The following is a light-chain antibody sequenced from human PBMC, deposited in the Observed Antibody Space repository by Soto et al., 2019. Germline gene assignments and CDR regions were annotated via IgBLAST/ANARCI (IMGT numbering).Light chain of an antibody. CDR1: QSVSSN. CDR3: QQINTWPPMYT. J-gene: IGKJ2*01. CDR2: GAS. Sequence: EIVMTQSPATLSVSPGERATLSCRASQSVSSNLAWYQQKPGQAPRLLIYGASNRATGIPARFSGSGSGTEFTLTISSLQSEDFAVYYCQQINTWPPMYTFGQGTTVEMK. V-gene: IGKV3-15*01.